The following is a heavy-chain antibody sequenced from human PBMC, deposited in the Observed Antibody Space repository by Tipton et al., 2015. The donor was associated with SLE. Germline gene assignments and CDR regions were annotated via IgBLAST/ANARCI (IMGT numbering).Heavy chain of an antibody. Sequence: TLSLTCTVSGGSISSSSYYWGWIRQPPGKGLEWIGEINHSGSTNYNPSLKSRVTISVDTSKNQFSLKLSSVTAADTAVYYCARGGGKLDYYYYYYGMDVWGQGTTVTVSS. J-gene: IGHJ6*02. V-gene: IGHV4-39*07. CDR2: INHSGST. D-gene: IGHD3-16*01. CDR3: ARGGGKLDYYYYYYGMDV. CDR1: GGSISSSSYY.